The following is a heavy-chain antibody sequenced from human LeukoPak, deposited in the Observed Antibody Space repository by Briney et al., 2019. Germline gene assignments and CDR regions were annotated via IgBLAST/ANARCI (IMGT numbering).Heavy chain of an antibody. CDR3: ASDAFDI. Sequence: PGGSLRLSCAASGFTFSSYAMSWVRQAPGKGLEWVSSISTSGGDTNYADSLKGRFSISRDNSKNTLYLQMNSLRAEDTAVYYCASDAFDIWGQGTMVTVSS. CDR1: GFTFSSYA. V-gene: IGHV3-23*01. CDR2: ISTSGGDT. J-gene: IGHJ3*02.